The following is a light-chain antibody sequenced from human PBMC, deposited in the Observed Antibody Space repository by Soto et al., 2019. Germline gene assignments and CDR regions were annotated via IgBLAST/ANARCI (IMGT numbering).Light chain of an antibody. CDR1: QDISNF. J-gene: IGKJ1*01. CDR3: QRYRGAPRT. CDR2: AAS. V-gene: IGKV1-27*01. Sequence: DFQMTQSPSSLSASVGDRVTISCRAGQDISNFLAWYQQRPGKVPKLLIYAASTLQSGVPSRFSGCGSGTDFTLTISSLQPEDAATYFCQRYRGAPRTFGQGTKVEIK.